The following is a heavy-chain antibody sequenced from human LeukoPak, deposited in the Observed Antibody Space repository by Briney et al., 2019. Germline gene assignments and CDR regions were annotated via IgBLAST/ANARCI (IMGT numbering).Heavy chain of an antibody. CDR1: GFSFSSYA. V-gene: IGHV3-23*01. CDR3: AKDSNYDSSGFDPWDFQH. D-gene: IGHD3-22*01. CDR2: ISGGGGST. J-gene: IGHJ1*01. Sequence: GGSLRLFCGASGFSFSSYAMRWVRQAREKGLEWVSSISGGGGSTSYADYVRGRFTISSENSKNTLYLQMNSLRAEDTAVYYCAKDSNYDSSGFDPWDFQHWGQGTLVTVSS.